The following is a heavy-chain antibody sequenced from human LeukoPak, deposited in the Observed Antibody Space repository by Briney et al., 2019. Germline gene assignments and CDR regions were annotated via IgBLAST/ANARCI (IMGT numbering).Heavy chain of an antibody. CDR1: GFTFSSYS. Sequence: GGSLRLSCAASGFTFSSYSMNWVRQAPGKGLEWVSSISSSSSYIYYADSVKGRFTISRDNAKNSLYLQMNGLRAEDTAVYYCARGLLAYCGGDCLIFDYWGQGTLVTVSS. D-gene: IGHD2-21*01. CDR3: ARGLLAYCGGDCLIFDY. CDR2: ISSSSSYI. V-gene: IGHV3-21*01. J-gene: IGHJ4*02.